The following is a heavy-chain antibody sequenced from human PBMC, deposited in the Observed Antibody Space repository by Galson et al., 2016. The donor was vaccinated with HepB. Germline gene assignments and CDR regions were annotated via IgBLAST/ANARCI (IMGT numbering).Heavy chain of an antibody. Sequence: SVKVSCKASGYTFTSYYMHWVRQAPGQGLEWMGIINPSGGSTSYAQKFQGRVTMTRDTSTSTVYMELSSLRSEDTAVYYCARGKGYDILTGYLQPDFDYWGQGTLVTVSS. V-gene: IGHV1-46*01. CDR2: INPSGGST. CDR3: ARGKGYDILTGYLQPDFDY. J-gene: IGHJ4*02. CDR1: GYTFTSYY. D-gene: IGHD3-9*01.